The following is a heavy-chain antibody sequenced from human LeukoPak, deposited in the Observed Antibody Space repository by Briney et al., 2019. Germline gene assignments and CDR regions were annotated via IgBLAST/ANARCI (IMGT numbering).Heavy chain of an antibody. CDR3: AKSPGAYSSGWYTPVDY. D-gene: IGHD6-19*01. V-gene: IGHV3-30*18. CDR1: GFTFSSYG. CDR2: ISYDGSNK. J-gene: IGHJ4*02. Sequence: GGSLRLSCAASGFTFSSYGMHWVRQAPGKGLEWVAVISYDGSNKYYADSVKGRFTISRDNSKNTLYLQMNSLRAEDTAVYNCAKSPGAYSSGWYTPVDYWGQGTLVTVSS.